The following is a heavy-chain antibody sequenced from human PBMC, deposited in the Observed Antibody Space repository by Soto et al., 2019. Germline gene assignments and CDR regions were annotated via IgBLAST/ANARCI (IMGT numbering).Heavy chain of an antibody. J-gene: IGHJ4*02. Sequence: QITLKESGPTLVKPTQTLTLTCSFSGFSLSTTGMGVGWIRQPPGKALEWLALIYWDDDKRYSPSLQSRLTITKDTSRNQVVLTMTNMDPVDTATYYCAHLDHYTSSTCYTGRPDHFDYWGQGTLVTVSS. D-gene: IGHD2-2*01. V-gene: IGHV2-5*02. CDR1: GFSLSTTGMG. CDR2: IYWDDDK. CDR3: AHLDHYTSSTCYTGRPDHFDY.